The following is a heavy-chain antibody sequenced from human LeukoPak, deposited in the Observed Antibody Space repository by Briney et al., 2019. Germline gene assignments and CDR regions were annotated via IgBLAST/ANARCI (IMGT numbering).Heavy chain of an antibody. V-gene: IGHV3-23*01. D-gene: IGHD6-19*01. Sequence: GGSLRLSCAASKFTFNNYGMSWVRQAPGKGLEWVSGISGRDGSTYYADSVRGRFTISRDNSKNTLYLQMNSLRAEDTAVYYCARDTEEYIAVAGTVPGYWGQGTLVTVSS. J-gene: IGHJ4*02. CDR3: ARDTEEYIAVAGTVPGY. CDR1: KFTFNNYG. CDR2: ISGRDGST.